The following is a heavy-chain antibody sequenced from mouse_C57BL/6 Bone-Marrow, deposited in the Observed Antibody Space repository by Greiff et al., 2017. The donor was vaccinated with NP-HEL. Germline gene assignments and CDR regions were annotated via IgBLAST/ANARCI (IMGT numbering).Heavy chain of an antibody. V-gene: IGHV1-39*01. J-gene: IGHJ3*01. CDR1: GYSFTDYN. CDR2: INPNYGTT. D-gene: IGHD3-1*01. CDR3: AEGGYPAWFAY. Sequence: VHVKQSGPELVKPGASVKISCKASGYSFTDYNMNWVKQSNGKSLEWIGVINPNYGTTSYNQKFKGKATLTVDQSSSTAYMQLNSLTSEDSAVYYCAEGGYPAWFAYWGQGTLVTVSA.